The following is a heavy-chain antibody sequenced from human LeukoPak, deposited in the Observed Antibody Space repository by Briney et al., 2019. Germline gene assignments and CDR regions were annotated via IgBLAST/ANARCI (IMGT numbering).Heavy chain of an antibody. CDR2: MWSDGSNK. CDR1: GFTLSSYG. D-gene: IGHD6-13*01. V-gene: IGHV3-33*06. Sequence: WGSLRLSCKASGFTLSSYGIHWVRQAPGQGLEWVGGMWSDGSNKYYADSVQGRFTISRDNSKNTPYLQLNSLRAEDTAVYYCAKDSYSSSWPEHFDYWGQGTLVTVSS. CDR3: AKDSYSSSWPEHFDY. J-gene: IGHJ4*02.